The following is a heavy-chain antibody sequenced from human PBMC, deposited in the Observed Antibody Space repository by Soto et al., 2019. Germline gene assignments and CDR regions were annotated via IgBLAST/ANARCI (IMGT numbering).Heavy chain of an antibody. CDR2: IIPIFGTA. J-gene: IGHJ6*03. Sequence: QVQLVQSGAEVKKPGSSVKVSCKASGGTFSTYGISWVRQAPGQGLEWMGGIIPIFGTANYAQKFQGRVTITADESTSTAYMELSSLRSEDTAVYYRARSGKEDGSESYEYYFYYMDVWGKGTTVSVSS. D-gene: IGHD3-10*01. V-gene: IGHV1-69*01. CDR3: ARSGKEDGSESYEYYFYYMDV. CDR1: GGTFSTYG.